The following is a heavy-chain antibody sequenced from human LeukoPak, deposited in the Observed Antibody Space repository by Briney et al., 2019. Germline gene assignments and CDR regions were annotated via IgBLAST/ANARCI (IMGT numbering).Heavy chain of an antibody. CDR3: ARGLEMATIQRWGYFDY. V-gene: IGHV4-61*02. CDR1: GGSISSGSYY. J-gene: IGHJ4*02. CDR2: IYTSGST. Sequence: PSQTLSLTCTVSGGSISSGSYYWSWIRQPAGKGLEWIGRIYTSGSTNYNPSLKSRVTISVDTSKNQFSLQLSSVTAADTAVYYCARGLEMATIQRWGYFDYWGQGTLVTVSS. D-gene: IGHD5-24*01.